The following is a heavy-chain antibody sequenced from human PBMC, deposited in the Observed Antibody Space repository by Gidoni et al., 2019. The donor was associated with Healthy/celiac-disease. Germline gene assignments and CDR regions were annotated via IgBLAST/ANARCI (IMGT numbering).Heavy chain of an antibody. CDR3: ARVPMTTVVPVDY. V-gene: IGHV1-18*01. Sequence: SNGNTNYAQKLQGRVTMTTDTSTSTAYMELRSLRSDDTAVYYCARVPMTTVVPVDYWGQGTLVTVSS. D-gene: IGHD4-17*01. CDR2: SNGNT. J-gene: IGHJ4*02.